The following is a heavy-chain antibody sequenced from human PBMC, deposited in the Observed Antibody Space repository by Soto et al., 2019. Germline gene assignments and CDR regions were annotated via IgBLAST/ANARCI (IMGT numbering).Heavy chain of an antibody. V-gene: IGHV5-51*01. CDR2: IYPSDSDT. D-gene: IGHD3-3*01. CDR3: ARGGVSTRTFDY. J-gene: IGHJ4*02. CDR1: DDXFAGNL. Sequence: LRISCKCSDDXFAGNLLAWMRQMPGKGLELIGIIYPSDSDTRYRPYFQGQGTISDDNYISSAYLQVRSRRASDTALYYCARGGVSTRTFDYWGQATSRTVYS.